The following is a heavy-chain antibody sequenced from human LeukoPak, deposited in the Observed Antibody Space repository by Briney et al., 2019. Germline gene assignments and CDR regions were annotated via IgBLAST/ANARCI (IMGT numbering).Heavy chain of an antibody. CDR1: GFTFSSYS. CDR2: ISSSSYI. J-gene: IGHJ4*02. D-gene: IGHD3-9*01. Sequence: GGSLRLSCAASGFTFSSYSMNWVRQAPGKGLEWVSSISSSSYIYYADSVKGRFTISRDNAKNSLYLQMNSLRAEDTAVYYCARDYYNILTGYYLFWGQGTLVTVSS. CDR3: ARDYYNILTGYYLF. V-gene: IGHV3-21*01.